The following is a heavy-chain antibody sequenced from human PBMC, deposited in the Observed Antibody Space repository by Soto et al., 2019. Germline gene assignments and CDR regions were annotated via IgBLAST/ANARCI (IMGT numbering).Heavy chain of an antibody. V-gene: IGHV1-69*13. CDR3: ARGHYDSSGYYHWYFDY. CDR1: GGTFSSYA. D-gene: IGHD3-22*01. J-gene: IGHJ4*02. Sequence: SVKVSCKASGGTFSSYAISWVRQAPGQGLEWMGGIIPIFGTANYAQKFQGRVTITADESTSTAYMELSSLRSEDTAVYYCARGHYDSSGYYHWYFDYWGQGTLVTVSS. CDR2: IIPIFGTA.